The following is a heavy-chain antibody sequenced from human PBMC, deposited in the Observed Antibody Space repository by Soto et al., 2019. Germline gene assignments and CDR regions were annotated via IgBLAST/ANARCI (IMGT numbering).Heavy chain of an antibody. D-gene: IGHD2-15*01. CDR2: ISSSSNYT. CDR1: GFTFSDYY. V-gene: IGHV3-11*03. Sequence: GGSLRLSCAASGFTFSDYYMSWIRQAPGKGLEWVTYISSSSNYTNYADSVKSRFTISRDNAKNSLYLQMNSLRAEDTAVYYCARMGHIVVGPWGQGTLVTVSS. J-gene: IGHJ5*02. CDR3: ARMGHIVVGP.